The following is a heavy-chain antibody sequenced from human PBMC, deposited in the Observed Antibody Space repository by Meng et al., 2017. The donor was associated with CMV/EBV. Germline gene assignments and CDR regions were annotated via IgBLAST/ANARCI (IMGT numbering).Heavy chain of an antibody. CDR1: GFTFSSYS. V-gene: IGHV3-48*04. Sequence: GESLKISCAASGFTFSSYSMNWVRQAPGKGLEWVSYISSSSSTIYYADSVKGRFTISRDNAKNSLYLQMNSLRVEDTAVYYCARGWNYVDQRVFDYWGQGTLVTVSS. J-gene: IGHJ4*02. CDR3: ARGWNYVDQRVFDY. D-gene: IGHD1-7*01. CDR2: ISSSSSTI.